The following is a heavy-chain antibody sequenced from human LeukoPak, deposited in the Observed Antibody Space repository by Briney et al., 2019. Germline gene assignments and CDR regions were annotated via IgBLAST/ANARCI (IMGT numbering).Heavy chain of an antibody. CDR3: ARAPLDCSSTSCNTGPADY. V-gene: IGHV4-31*03. CDR1: GGSISSGGYY. J-gene: IGHJ4*02. D-gene: IGHD2-2*02. CDR2: IYYSGST. Sequence: PSETLSLTCTVSGGSISSGGYYWSWIRQHPGKGLEWIGYIYYSGSTYYNPSLKSRVTISVDTSKNQFSLKLSSVTAADTAVYYCARAPLDCSSTSCNTGPADYWGQGTLVTVSS.